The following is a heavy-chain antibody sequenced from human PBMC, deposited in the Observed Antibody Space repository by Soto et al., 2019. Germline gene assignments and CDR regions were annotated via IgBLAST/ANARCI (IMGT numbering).Heavy chain of an antibody. CDR1: GYTFTRYY. V-gene: IGHV1-46*01. CDR3: AKDLSDYTGYFVY. CDR2: FNPRDGST. Sequence: QVQLVQSGAEVKKPGASVKVSCKTSGYTFTRYYIHWVRQAPGQGLEWMGLFNPRDGSTTYAQKFQGRVTMTSDTSTSTVYMELSSLRSEDTAVYYCAKDLSDYTGYFVYWGQGTLVTVSS. J-gene: IGHJ4*02. D-gene: IGHD4-17*01.